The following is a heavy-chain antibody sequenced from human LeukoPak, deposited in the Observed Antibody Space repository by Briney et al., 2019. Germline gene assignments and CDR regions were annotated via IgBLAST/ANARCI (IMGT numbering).Heavy chain of an antibody. V-gene: IGHV3-53*01. D-gene: IGHD5-18*01. Sequence: GGSLRLSCAASGFTVSSIHMVWVRQAPGKGLEWVSVTYTGGNSYYADSVKGRFIISRDISKNTLYLQMNSLRAEDTAVYYCADTWIQLWLHDYWGQGTLVTVSS. CDR3: ADTWIQLWLHDY. J-gene: IGHJ4*02. CDR2: TYTGGNS. CDR1: GFTVSSIH.